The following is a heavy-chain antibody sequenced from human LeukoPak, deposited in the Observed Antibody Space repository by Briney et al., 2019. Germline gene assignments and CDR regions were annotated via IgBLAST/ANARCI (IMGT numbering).Heavy chain of an antibody. Sequence: GGSLRLSRAASGVTVSSNYMSWVRQAPGKGLERGSVIYSGGSTYYADSVKGRFTISRDNSKNTLYLQMNSLRAEDTAVYYCARGPTGSGSYYPVEATYWGQGTLVTVSS. CDR2: IYSGGST. CDR3: ARGPTGSGSYYPVEATY. D-gene: IGHD1-26*01. V-gene: IGHV3-53*01. CDR1: GVTVSSNY. J-gene: IGHJ4*02.